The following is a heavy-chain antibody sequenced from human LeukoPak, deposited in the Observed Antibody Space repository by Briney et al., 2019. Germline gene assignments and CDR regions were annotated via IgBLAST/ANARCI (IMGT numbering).Heavy chain of an antibody. CDR3: ARIRVGSLRAFDF. CDR2: TKQDGSEK. J-gene: IGHJ4*02. V-gene: IGHV3-7*01. CDR1: GFTFSIYW. Sequence: GGSLRLSCAASGFTFSIYWMSWVRQTPGKGLEWVANTKQDGSEKYYVDSVKGRFTISRDNAKNSLYLQMNSLRADDTAVYYCARIRVGSLRAFDFWGQGTLVTVSS. D-gene: IGHD3-10*01.